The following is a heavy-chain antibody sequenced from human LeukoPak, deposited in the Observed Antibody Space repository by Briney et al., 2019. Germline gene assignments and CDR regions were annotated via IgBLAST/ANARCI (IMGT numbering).Heavy chain of an antibody. D-gene: IGHD5-12*01. J-gene: IGHJ4*02. Sequence: SETLSLTCTVSGGSISSYYWSWIRQPPGKGLEWVGYIYYSGSTNYNPSLKSRVTISVDTSKNQFSLKLSSVTAADTAVYYCASLYSGYDYESNSQIYYFDYWGQGTLVTVSS. V-gene: IGHV4-59*08. CDR2: IYYSGST. CDR1: GGSISSYY. CDR3: ASLYSGYDYESNSQIYYFDY.